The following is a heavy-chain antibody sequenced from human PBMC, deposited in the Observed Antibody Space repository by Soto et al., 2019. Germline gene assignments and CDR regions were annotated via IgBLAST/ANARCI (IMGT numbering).Heavy chain of an antibody. J-gene: IGHJ6*02. D-gene: IGHD3-3*01. CDR3: ARGYDFWSGYYTRNYYYYGMDV. Sequence: QAGGSLRLSCAASGFTFSSYEMNWVRQAPGKGLEWVSYISSSGSTIYYADSVKGRFTISRDNAKNSLYLQMNSLRAEDTAVYYCARGYDFWSGYYTRNYYYYGMDVWGQGTTVTVSS. V-gene: IGHV3-48*03. CDR1: GFTFSSYE. CDR2: ISSSGSTI.